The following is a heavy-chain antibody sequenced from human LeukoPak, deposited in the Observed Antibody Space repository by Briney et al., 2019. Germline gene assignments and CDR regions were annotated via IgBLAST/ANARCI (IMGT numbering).Heavy chain of an antibody. D-gene: IGHD3-10*01. CDR2: ISSLNGDT. Sequence: AASVKVSCKTSGYTFTGYGISWMRQAPGQGLEWMAWISSLNGDTKYAQKFQGRVTITADKSTSTAYMELSSLRSEDTAVYYCAGQVERWGITMVRGTPRRGLYYYYMDVWGKGTTVTVSS. CDR3: AGQVERWGITMVRGTPRRGLYYYYMDV. J-gene: IGHJ6*03. V-gene: IGHV1-18*01. CDR1: GYTFTGYG.